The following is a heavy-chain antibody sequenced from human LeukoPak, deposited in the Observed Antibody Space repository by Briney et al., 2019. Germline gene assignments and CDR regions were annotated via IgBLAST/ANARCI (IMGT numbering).Heavy chain of an antibody. CDR3: ARDNGGTGWLY. CDR1: GFTFSTYW. CDR2: MNQDGSEK. Sequence: PGGSLRLSCAASGFTFSTYWMSWVRQAPGKGLEWVANMNQDGSEKHYVDSVEGRFTISRDNAKNSLYLQMNSLRAEDTALYYCARDNGGTGWLYWGQGTLVTVSS. D-gene: IGHD6-19*01. J-gene: IGHJ4*02. V-gene: IGHV3-7*05.